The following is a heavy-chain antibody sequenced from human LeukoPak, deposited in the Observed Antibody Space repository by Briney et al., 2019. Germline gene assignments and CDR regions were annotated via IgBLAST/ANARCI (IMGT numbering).Heavy chain of an antibody. CDR3: ARDIVVVPAGFDY. D-gene: IGHD2-2*01. CDR1: GFTFSSYW. Sequence: GGSLRLSCAASGFTFSSYWMSWVRQAPGKGLEWVANIKQDGSEKYYVDSVKGRFIISRDNAKNSLYLQMNSLRAEDTAVYYCARDIVVVPAGFDYWGQGTLVTVSS. J-gene: IGHJ4*02. V-gene: IGHV3-7*01. CDR2: IKQDGSEK.